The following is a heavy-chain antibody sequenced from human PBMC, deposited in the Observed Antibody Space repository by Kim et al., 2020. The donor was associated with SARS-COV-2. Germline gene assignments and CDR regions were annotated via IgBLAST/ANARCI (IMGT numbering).Heavy chain of an antibody. CDR1: GFTFSNYG. CDR3: ARRAYYGSGSHYFDY. V-gene: IGHV3-33*01. CDR2: IWYDGSNK. Sequence: GGSLRLSCAASGFTFSNYGMHWVRQAPGKGLEWVAVIWYDGSNKYYADSVKGRFTISRDNSKNTLFLQMNSLRAEDTAMYYCARRAYYGSGSHYFDYWGQGTLVTVSS. D-gene: IGHD3-10*01. J-gene: IGHJ4*02.